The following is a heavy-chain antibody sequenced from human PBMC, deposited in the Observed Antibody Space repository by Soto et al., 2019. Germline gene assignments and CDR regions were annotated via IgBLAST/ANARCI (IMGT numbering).Heavy chain of an antibody. Sequence: QVQLVQSGAEVKKPGASVTVSCTASGYTFTSYYIHWVRQASGQGLEWMGIINPSGGSTSYAQKFQDRVTMTRDTSTSTVYMEVGGLRSEDTAVYYCARDQEPSTLYYDYYYMDVWGKGTTVTVSS. CDR2: INPSGGST. CDR3: ARDQEPSTLYYDYYYMDV. V-gene: IGHV1-46*03. CDR1: GYTFTSYY. J-gene: IGHJ6*03.